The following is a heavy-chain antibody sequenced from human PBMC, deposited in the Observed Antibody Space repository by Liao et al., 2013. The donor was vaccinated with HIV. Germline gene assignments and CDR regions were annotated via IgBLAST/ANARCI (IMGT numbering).Heavy chain of an antibody. CDR2: INHSGST. Sequence: QVQLQQWGAGLLKPSETLSLTCAVYGGSFSGYYWSWIRQPPGKGLEWIGEINHSGSTYYNPSLKSRVTISVDTSKNQFSLKLTSVTAADTAVYYCARGPTLDSSGPFDYWAREPWSPSPQ. CDR1: GGSFSGYY. D-gene: IGHD6-19*01. CDR3: ARGPTLDSSGPFDY. J-gene: IGHJ4*02. V-gene: IGHV4-34*01.